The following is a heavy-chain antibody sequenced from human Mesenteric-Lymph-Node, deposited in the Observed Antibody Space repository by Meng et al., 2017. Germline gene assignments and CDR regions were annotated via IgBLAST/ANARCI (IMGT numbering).Heavy chain of an antibody. CDR3: ARVRGGPYYYDSSGYCDY. V-gene: IGHV3-21*04. CDR1: GFTFSSYE. D-gene: IGHD3-22*01. Sequence: GESLKISCAASGFTFSSYEMNWVRQAPGKGLEWVSSISSSSSYIYYADSVKGRFTISRDNAKNSLYLQMNSLRAEDTALYYCARVRGGPYYYDSSGYCDYWGQGTLVTVSS. J-gene: IGHJ4*02. CDR2: ISSSSSYI.